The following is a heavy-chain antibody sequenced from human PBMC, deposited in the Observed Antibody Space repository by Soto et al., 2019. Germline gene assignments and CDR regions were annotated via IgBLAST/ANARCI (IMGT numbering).Heavy chain of an antibody. CDR2: ISAYNGNT. J-gene: IGHJ5*02. Sequence: ASVKVSCKASGHTFTNYGISWVRQAPGQGLEWMGWISAYNGNTKYAQKLQGRVTMTTDTSTSTAYMELRSLRSDDTAVYNCARGVGSGSYYNQYNWFDPWGQGTLVTVSS. CDR1: GHTFTNYG. CDR3: ARGVGSGSYYNQYNWFDP. D-gene: IGHD3-10*01. V-gene: IGHV1-18*01.